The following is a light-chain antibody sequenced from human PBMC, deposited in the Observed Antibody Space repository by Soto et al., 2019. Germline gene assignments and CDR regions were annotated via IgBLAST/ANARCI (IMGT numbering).Light chain of an antibody. CDR3: QSYDTSNPHVI. J-gene: IGLJ2*01. CDR2: EDN. Sequence: NFMLTQPHSVSESPGKTVTISCTGSSGSTASTYVQWYQQRPGSAPTTILFEDNQRPSGVPDRFSGSIDSSSNSASLTISGLKTEDEADYYCQSYDTSNPHVIFGGGTKVTVL. CDR1: SGSTASTY. V-gene: IGLV6-57*02.